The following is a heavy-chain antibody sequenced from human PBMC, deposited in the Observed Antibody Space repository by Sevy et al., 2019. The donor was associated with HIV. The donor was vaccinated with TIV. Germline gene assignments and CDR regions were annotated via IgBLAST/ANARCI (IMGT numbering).Heavy chain of an antibody. CDR3: ASSPRIGPAASPNYCYGMDV. Sequence: ASVKVSCKASGYTFTSYGISWVRQAPGQGLEWMGWISAYNGNTNYAQKLQGRVTMTTDTSTSTAYMELRSLRSDDTAVYYCASSPRIGPAASPNYCYGMDVWGQGTTVTVSS. D-gene: IGHD2-2*01. J-gene: IGHJ6*02. CDR2: ISAYNGNT. V-gene: IGHV1-18*01. CDR1: GYTFTSYG.